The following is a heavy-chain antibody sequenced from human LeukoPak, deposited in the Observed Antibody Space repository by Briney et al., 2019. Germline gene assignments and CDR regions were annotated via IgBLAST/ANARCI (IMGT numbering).Heavy chain of an antibody. D-gene: IGHD3-22*01. V-gene: IGHV5-51*01. CDR3: ARLTPYDSSGYYNRASYYFDY. Sequence: GESLKISCKGSGYSFTSYWIGWVRQMPGKGLEWMGIIYPGDSDTRYSPSFQGQVTISADKSISTAYLQWSSLKASDTAMYYCARLTPYDSSGYYNRASYYFDYWGQGTLVTVSS. J-gene: IGHJ4*02. CDR2: IYPGDSDT. CDR1: GYSFTSYW.